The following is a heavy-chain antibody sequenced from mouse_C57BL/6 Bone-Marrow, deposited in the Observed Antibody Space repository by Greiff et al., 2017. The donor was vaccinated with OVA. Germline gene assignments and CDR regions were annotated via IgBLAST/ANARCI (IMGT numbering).Heavy chain of an antibody. CDR2: ISSGGSYT. V-gene: IGHV5-6*01. Sequence: EVQLVESGGDLVKPGGSLKLSCAASGFTFSSYGMSWVRQTPDKRLEWVATISSGGSYTYYPDSVKGRFTISRDNAKNTLYLQMSSLKSEDTAMYYCARHGVYYYGSSYVDAMDYWGQGTSVTVSS. J-gene: IGHJ4*01. D-gene: IGHD1-1*01. CDR3: ARHGVYYYGSSYVDAMDY. CDR1: GFTFSSYG.